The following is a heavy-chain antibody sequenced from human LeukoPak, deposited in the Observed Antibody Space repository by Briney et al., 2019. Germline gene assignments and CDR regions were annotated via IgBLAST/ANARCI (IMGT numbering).Heavy chain of an antibody. J-gene: IGHJ4*02. CDR1: GGSFSGYY. CDR2: INHSGST. V-gene: IGHV4-34*01. Sequence: SETLSLTCAVYGGSFSGYYWSWIRRPPGKGLEWIGEINHSGSTNYNPSLKSRVTISVDTSKNQFSLKLSSVTAADTAVYYCARGTAAPFYWGQGTLVTVSS. CDR3: ARGTAAPFY. D-gene: IGHD2-2*01.